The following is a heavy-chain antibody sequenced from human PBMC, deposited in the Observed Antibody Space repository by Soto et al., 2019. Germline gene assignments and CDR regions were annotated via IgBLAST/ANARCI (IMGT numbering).Heavy chain of an antibody. D-gene: IGHD1-26*01. J-gene: IGHJ6*02. CDR2: ISYDGSNK. V-gene: IGHV3-30*18. CDR3: AKGPRGSYLDSYYYGMDV. CDR1: GFTFSSYG. Sequence: PGGSLRLSCTASGFTFSSYGMHWVRQAPGKGLEWVAVISYDGSNKYYADSVKGRFTISRDNSKNTLYLQMNSLRAEDTAVYYCAKGPRGSYLDSYYYGMDVWGQGTTVTVSS.